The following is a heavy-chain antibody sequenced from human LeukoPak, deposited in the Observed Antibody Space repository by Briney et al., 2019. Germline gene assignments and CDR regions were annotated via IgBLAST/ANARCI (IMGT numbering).Heavy chain of an antibody. CDR1: GGSISSYY. CDR3: ARSYSGFLHHYMDV. V-gene: IGHV4-59*12. CDR2: IYYSGST. D-gene: IGHD5-12*01. Sequence: SETLSLTCTVSGGSISSYYWSWIRQPPGKGLEWIGYIYYSGSTNYNPSLKSRVTISVDTSKNQFSLKLSSVTAADTAVYYCARSYSGFLHHYMDVWGKGTTVTISS. J-gene: IGHJ6*03.